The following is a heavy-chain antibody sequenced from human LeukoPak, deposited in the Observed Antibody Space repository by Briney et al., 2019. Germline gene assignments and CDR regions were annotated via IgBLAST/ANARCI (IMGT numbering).Heavy chain of an antibody. D-gene: IGHD1-26*01. CDR1: GFTFSSYE. J-gene: IGHJ5*02. CDR3: ARGGYRWELPPADNWFDP. Sequence: GGSLRLSCAASGFTFSSYEMNWVRQAPGKGLEWVSYISSSGSTIYYADSVKGRFTISRDNAKNSLYLQMNSLRAEDTAVYYCARGGYRWELPPADNWFDPWGQGTLVTVSS. V-gene: IGHV3-48*03. CDR2: ISSSGSTI.